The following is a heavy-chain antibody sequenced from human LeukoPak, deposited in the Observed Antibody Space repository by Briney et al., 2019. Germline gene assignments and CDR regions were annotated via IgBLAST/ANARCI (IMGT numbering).Heavy chain of an antibody. Sequence: AGGSLRLSCAASGFTFTSYAMSWVRQAPGKGLEWASTISDSSDRTYYADSVKGRFTISRDNSKNTLYLQMNSLRAEDTAVYSCALCRLPFYGKDVWGQGTTVTVSS. D-gene: IGHD2-2*01. CDR2: ISDSSDRT. CDR3: ALCRLPFYGKDV. V-gene: IGHV3-23*01. J-gene: IGHJ6*02. CDR1: GFTFTSYA.